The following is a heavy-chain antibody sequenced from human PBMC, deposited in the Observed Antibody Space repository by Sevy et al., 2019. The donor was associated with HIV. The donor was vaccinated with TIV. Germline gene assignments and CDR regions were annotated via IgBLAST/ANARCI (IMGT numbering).Heavy chain of an antibody. V-gene: IGHV4-59*01. CDR3: ARAPPVRSGDDSLNWFDP. CDR2: IYYTGST. CDR1: GGSISAYY. D-gene: IGHD5-12*01. J-gene: IGHJ5*02. Sequence: SETLSLTCTVSGGSISAYYWSWIRQPPGKGLEDLGYIYYTGSTKYNPSLKSRVTISVDTSKNQFSLKLSSVTAADTAVYYCARAPPVRSGDDSLNWFDPWCQGTLVTVSS.